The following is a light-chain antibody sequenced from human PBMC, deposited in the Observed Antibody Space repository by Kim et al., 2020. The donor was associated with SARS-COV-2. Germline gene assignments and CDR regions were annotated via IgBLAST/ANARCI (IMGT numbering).Light chain of an antibody. CDR3: GAWDSSLDALV. V-gene: IGLV1-51*01. J-gene: IGLJ2*01. Sequence: GQKDTRSCSGSGSSMGNNFVSWYQQLPGTAPKLLIYDNNERPSGIPDRFSGSKSGTSATLGITGLQTGDEADYYCGAWDSSLDALVFGGGTQLSVL. CDR2: DNN. CDR1: GSSMGNNF.